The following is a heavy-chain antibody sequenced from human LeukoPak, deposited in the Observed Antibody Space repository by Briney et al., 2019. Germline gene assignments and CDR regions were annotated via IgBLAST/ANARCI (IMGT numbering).Heavy chain of an antibody. CDR2: IYYSGST. D-gene: IGHD6-13*01. CDR3: ARDSAGAGGFDY. J-gene: IGHJ4*02. CDR1: GGSISSYY. Sequence: SETLSLTCTVSGGSISSYYWSWIRQPPGKGLEWIGYIYYSGSTNYNPSLKSRVTISVDTSKNQFSLKLSSVTAADTAVYYCARDSAGAGGFDYWGQGTLVTVSS. V-gene: IGHV4-59*01.